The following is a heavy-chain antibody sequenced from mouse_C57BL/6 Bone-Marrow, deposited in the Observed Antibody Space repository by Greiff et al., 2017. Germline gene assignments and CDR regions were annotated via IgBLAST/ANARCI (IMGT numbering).Heavy chain of an antibody. J-gene: IGHJ4*01. CDR2: IYPGDGDT. CDR3: GRWGVVATRAMDY. D-gene: IGHD1-1*01. V-gene: IGHV1-80*01. CDR1: GYAFSSYW. Sequence: VQLQQSGAELVKPGASVKISCKASGYAFSSYWMNWVKQRPGTGLEWIGQIYPGDGDTNYNGKFKGKATLTADKSSSTAYMQLSSLTSEDSAVYFCGRWGVVATRAMDYWGKGTSVTVSS.